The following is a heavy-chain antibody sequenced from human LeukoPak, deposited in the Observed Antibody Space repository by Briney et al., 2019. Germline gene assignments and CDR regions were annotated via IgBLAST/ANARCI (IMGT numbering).Heavy chain of an antibody. J-gene: IGHJ4*02. CDR1: GFAFSTYS. CDR2: ISRNSRYI. CDR3: ARSLWFGDSNLDY. D-gene: IGHD3-10*01. Sequence: GGSLRLSCAASGFAFSTYSMNWVRQAPGKGLEWVSSISRNSRYIYYADSMRGRFTISRDNAKNSLYLQMSSLRAEDTAMYYCARSLWFGDSNLDYWGQGTLVTVSS. V-gene: IGHV3-21*01.